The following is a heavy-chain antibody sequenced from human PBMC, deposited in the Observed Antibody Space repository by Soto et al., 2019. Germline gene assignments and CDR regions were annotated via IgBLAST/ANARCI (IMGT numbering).Heavy chain of an antibody. Sequence: QVQLQQWGAGPLRPLETLSLTCGVSGGSFSGYYWAWIRQSPGKGLEWIGEITDRGSINYNPSLKSRVSLSVDTSKNHYSLNLRSVTATDTAVYYCARESHDILTGPPWVWYFDLWGRGTLVTVSS. CDR2: ITDRGSI. D-gene: IGHD3-9*01. CDR1: GGSFSGYY. J-gene: IGHJ2*01. CDR3: ARESHDILTGPPWVWYFDL. V-gene: IGHV4-34*01.